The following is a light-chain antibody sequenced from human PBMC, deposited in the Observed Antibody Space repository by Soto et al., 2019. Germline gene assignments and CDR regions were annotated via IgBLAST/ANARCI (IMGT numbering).Light chain of an antibody. CDR1: RNIGST. V-gene: IGKV3-15*01. CDR3: QQYNDWPLT. Sequence: EIVLTQSPVTLSVSPGERATLSCRASRNIGSTLAWYQQRPGQAPTLLISDTSTRATGIPARFSGSGSGTEFTLTISSLQSDDFAIYDCQQYNDWPLTFGGGTKVEIK. CDR2: DTS. J-gene: IGKJ4*01.